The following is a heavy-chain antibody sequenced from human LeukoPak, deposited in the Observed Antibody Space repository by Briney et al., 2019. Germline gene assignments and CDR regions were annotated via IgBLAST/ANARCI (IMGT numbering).Heavy chain of an antibody. V-gene: IGHV5-51*01. CDR3: GRLAEEYSNYGGWFVP. D-gene: IGHD4-11*01. J-gene: IGHJ5*02. CDR1: GYSFTRYW. CDR2: IYPDYSDT. Sequence: GESLKISSKGSGYSFTRYWIGWWRQMPGKGLEWMVTIYPDYSDTRYWPSFQGQLTILADNSINTAHLQRSSLMASDTAVYYCGRLAEEYSNYGGWFVPWGEGTLVSVSS.